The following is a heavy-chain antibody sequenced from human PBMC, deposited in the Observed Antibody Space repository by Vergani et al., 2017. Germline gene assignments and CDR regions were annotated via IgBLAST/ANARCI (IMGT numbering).Heavy chain of an antibody. Sequence: VPLVPSGAEVKKPGASVKVSCTASGYTFTSYGISWVRQAPGQGLEWMGIINPSGGSTNYAQKFQGRVTMTRDTSTRTVYMELSSLISEDTAVYYCTRVGRRVPATNNWFDPGGQGTLVTVSS. V-gene: IGHV1-46*01. J-gene: IGHJ5*02. CDR1: GYTFTSYG. CDR3: TRVGRRVPATNNWFDP. D-gene: IGHD2-2*01. CDR2: INPSGGST.